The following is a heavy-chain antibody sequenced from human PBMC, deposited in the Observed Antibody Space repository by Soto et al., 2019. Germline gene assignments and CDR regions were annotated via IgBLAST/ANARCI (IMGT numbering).Heavy chain of an antibody. D-gene: IGHD2-8*01. V-gene: IGHV4-31*03. CDR3: AREDCTNGLWYFGVRGWFDP. CDR2: IHYSGST. J-gene: IGHJ5*02. CDR1: GGSISSGGYY. Sequence: TLSLTCTVSGGSISSGGYYWSWMRQHPGKGLEWIGYIHYSGSTYYNPSIKSRATISVDTSKNQFSLKLSSVTAADTAVYYCAREDCTNGLWYFGVRGWFDPWGQGTLVTVSS.